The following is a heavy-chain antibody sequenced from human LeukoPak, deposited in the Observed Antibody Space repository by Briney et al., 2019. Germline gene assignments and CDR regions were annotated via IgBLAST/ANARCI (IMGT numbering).Heavy chain of an antibody. V-gene: IGHV4-59*01. CDR3: ARAVDDSSGYGY. CDR1: GGSISSYY. D-gene: IGHD3-22*01. CDR2: IYYSGST. J-gene: IGHJ4*02. Sequence: SETLSLTCTVSGGSISSYYWSWIRQPPGKGLEWIGYIYYSGSTNYNPSLKSRVTISVDTSKNQFSLKLSSVTAADTAVYYCARAVDDSSGYGYWGQGTLVTVSS.